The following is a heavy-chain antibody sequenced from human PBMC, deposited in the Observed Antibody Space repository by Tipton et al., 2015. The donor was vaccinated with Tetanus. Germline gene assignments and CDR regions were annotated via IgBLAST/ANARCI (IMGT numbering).Heavy chain of an antibody. Sequence: GLVKPSETLSLSCSVSGGSTHGFYWTWIRQSAVKGLEWIGRIYGSGSGSTIYNPSLKSRVAMSVDTSRNQFSLTLTSVTVADTAVYFCARVLRYSTLGGWDDAFDIWGQGTMVTVSS. CDR3: ARVLRYSTLGGWDDAFDI. J-gene: IGHJ3*02. CDR2: IYGSGSGST. V-gene: IGHV4-4*07. CDR1: GGSTHGFY. D-gene: IGHD2-15*01.